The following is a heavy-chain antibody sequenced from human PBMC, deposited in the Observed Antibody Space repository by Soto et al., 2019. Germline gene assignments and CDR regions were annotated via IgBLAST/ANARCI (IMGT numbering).Heavy chain of an antibody. CDR3: TGSSGTFRHFDY. CDR2: ISGSGGNT. CDR1: GFTFSNYA. Sequence: PGGSLRLSCAASGFTFSNYAMNWVRQAPGKGLEWVSGISGSGGNTNYADSVKGRFTISRDNSKNTLYLQMNSLRAEDTAVYYCTGSSGTFRHFDYWGQGALVTV. J-gene: IGHJ4*02. V-gene: IGHV3-23*01. D-gene: IGHD1-26*01.